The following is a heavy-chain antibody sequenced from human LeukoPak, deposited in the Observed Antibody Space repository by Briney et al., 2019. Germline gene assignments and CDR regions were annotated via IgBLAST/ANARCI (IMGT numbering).Heavy chain of an antibody. CDR3: ASFDWGRGYYYYYMDV. J-gene: IGHJ6*03. CDR1: GGSISSSSYY. CDR2: IYYSGST. D-gene: IGHD3-9*01. V-gene: IGHV4-39*07. Sequence: SETLSLTCTVSGGSISSSSYYWGWIRQPPGKGLEWIGSIYYSGSTYYNPSLKSRVTISVDTSKNQFSLKLSSVTAADTAVYYCASFDWGRGYYYYYMDVWGKGTTVTVSS.